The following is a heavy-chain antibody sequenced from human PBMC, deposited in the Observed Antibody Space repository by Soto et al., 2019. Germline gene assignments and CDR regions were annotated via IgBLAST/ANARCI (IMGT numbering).Heavy chain of an antibody. J-gene: IGHJ4*02. V-gene: IGHV4-30-4*01. CDR3: VRAERIAAPPLDY. Sequence: PSELQCLTWSVAGGSIKNSGDHWIWTNQSPAKGLEWIGYIHNSGTSFYNPSLRGRVTVTLDTSRSQFSLTLASVTAADTAVYYCVRAERIAAPPLDYWGQGIPVTVS. CDR1: GGSIKNSGDH. CDR2: IHNSGTS. D-gene: IGHD6-6*01.